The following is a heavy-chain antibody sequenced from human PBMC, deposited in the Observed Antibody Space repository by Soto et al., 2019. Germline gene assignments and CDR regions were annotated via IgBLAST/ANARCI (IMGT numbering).Heavy chain of an antibody. CDR2: IYYSGST. CDR1: GDSISSYY. D-gene: IGHD2-15*01. J-gene: IGHJ4*02. Sequence: SETLSLTCTVSGDSISSYYWSWIRQPPGKGLEWIGYIYYSGSTNYNPSLKSRVTISVDTSKNQFSLKLSSVTAADTAVYYCARRYGGTFDYWGQGTLVTVSS. CDR3: ARRYGGTFDY. V-gene: IGHV4-59*08.